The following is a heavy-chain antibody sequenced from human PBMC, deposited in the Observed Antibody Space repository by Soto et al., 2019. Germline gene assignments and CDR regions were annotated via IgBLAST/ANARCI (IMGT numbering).Heavy chain of an antibody. CDR2: ISSSSSYI. CDR1: GFTFSSYS. J-gene: IGHJ5*02. D-gene: IGHD6-19*01. V-gene: IGHV3-21*01. CDR3: ARDTVGYSSGWDPFDP. Sequence: GRSLRLSCAASGFTFSSYSMNWVRQAPGKGLEWVSSISSSSSYIYYADSVKGRFTISRDNAKNSLYLQMNSLRAEDTAVYYCARDTVGYSSGWDPFDPWGQGTLVTVSS.